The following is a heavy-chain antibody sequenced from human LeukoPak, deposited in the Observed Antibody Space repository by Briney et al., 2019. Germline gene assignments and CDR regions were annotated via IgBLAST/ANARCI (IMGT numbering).Heavy chain of an antibody. Sequence: ASVKVSCKASGYTFTGYYTHWVRQAPGQGLEWMGWINPNSGGTNYAQKFQGRVTMTRDTSISTAYMELSRLRSDDTAVYYCARGGITIFGVDYFDYWGQGTLVTVSS. D-gene: IGHD3-3*01. CDR2: INPNSGGT. J-gene: IGHJ4*02. CDR1: GYTFTGYY. V-gene: IGHV1-2*02. CDR3: ARGGITIFGVDYFDY.